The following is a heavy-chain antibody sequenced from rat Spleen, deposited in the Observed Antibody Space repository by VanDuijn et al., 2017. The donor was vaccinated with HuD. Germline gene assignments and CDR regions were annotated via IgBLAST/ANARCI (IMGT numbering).Heavy chain of an antibody. V-gene: IGHV5S14*01. CDR3: ARHDGTTVPHYFDY. CDR2: ISTGGGNT. Sequence: EVQLVESGGGLVQPGRSMKLSCAASGFTFGNFGMAWVRQTPTKGLEWVASISTGGGNTYYRDSVKGRFTISRDNAKNTQYLQMDSLRSEDTATYYCARHDGTTVPHYFDYWGQGVMVTVSS. CDR1: GFTFGNFG. J-gene: IGHJ2*01. D-gene: IGHD1-1*01.